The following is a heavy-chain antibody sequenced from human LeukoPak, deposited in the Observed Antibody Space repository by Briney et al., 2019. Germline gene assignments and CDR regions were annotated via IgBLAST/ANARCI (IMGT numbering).Heavy chain of an antibody. CDR3: ARDLFDFWSGYVSFNYYYYMDV. Sequence: ASVKVSCKASGYTFTSYGISWVRQAPGQGLEWMGWISAYNGNTNYAQKLQGRVTMTTDTSTSTAYMELRSLRSDDTAVYYCARDLFDFWSGYVSFNYYYYMDVWGKGTTVTVSS. CDR1: GYTFTSYG. D-gene: IGHD3-3*01. CDR2: ISAYNGNT. J-gene: IGHJ6*03. V-gene: IGHV1-18*01.